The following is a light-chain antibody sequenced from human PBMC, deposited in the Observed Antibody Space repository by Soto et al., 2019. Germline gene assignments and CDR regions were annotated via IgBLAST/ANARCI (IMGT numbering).Light chain of an antibody. CDR1: QSVFHTSYNRNY. CDR2: WAS. V-gene: IGKV4-1*01. CDR3: QQYYNLPYS. J-gene: IGKJ2*03. Sequence: DIVMTQSPDSLAVSLGERATINCKSSQSVFHTSYNRNYLAWYLQKPGQPPKVLMYWASTRESGVPDRFSGSGSVTDFTLTISILQPEDVAVYYCQQYYNLPYSFRQGTKLEIK.